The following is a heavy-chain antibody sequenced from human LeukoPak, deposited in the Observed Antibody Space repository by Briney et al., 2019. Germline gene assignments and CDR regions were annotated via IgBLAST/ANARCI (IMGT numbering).Heavy chain of an antibody. Sequence: GESLKISCKGSGYTFTSYDINWARQATGQGLEWMGWTNPNSGNTGYAQKFQGRVTITRNTSISTAYMELSSLRSEDTAVYYCARGYGYSSSWYSNYYYMDVWGKGTTVTVSS. CDR3: ARGYGYSSSWYSNYYYMDV. V-gene: IGHV1-8*03. CDR2: TNPNSGNT. J-gene: IGHJ6*03. D-gene: IGHD6-13*01. CDR1: GYTFTSYD.